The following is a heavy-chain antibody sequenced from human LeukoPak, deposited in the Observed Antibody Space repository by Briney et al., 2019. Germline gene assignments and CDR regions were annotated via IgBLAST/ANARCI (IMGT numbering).Heavy chain of an antibody. CDR3: AKEMGYCSSTSCPMGFDY. V-gene: IGHV3-23*01. Sequence: GGSLRLSCAASGFTFSSYAMSWVRQAPGKGLEWVSAISDSGGSTYYADSVKGRFTISRDNSKNTLYLQMNSLRAEDTAVYYCAKEMGYCSSTSCPMGFDYWGQGTLVTVSS. CDR2: ISDSGGST. J-gene: IGHJ4*02. D-gene: IGHD2-2*01. CDR1: GFTFSSYA.